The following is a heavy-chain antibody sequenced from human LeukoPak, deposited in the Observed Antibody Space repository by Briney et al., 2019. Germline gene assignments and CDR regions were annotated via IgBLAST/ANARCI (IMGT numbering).Heavy chain of an antibody. Sequence: GASVKVSCKASGGTFSSYAISWVRQAPGQGLEWMGGIIPIFGTANYAQKFQGRVTITADKSTSTAYMELSGLRSEDTAVYYCARDHVGVAGGFDHWGQGTLVTVSS. CDR3: ARDHVGVAGGFDH. J-gene: IGHJ4*02. CDR2: IIPIFGTA. CDR1: GGTFSSYA. D-gene: IGHD6-19*01. V-gene: IGHV1-69*06.